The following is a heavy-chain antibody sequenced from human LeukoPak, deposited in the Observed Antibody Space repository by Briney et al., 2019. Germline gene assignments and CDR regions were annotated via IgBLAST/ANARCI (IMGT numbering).Heavy chain of an antibody. V-gene: IGHV1-18*01. D-gene: IGHD3-3*01. CDR1: GYTFTSYG. Sequence: ASVKVSRKASGYTFTSYGISWVRQAPGQGLEWMGWISAYNGNTNYAQKLQGRVTMTPDTSTSTAYMELRSLRSDDTAVYYCARIGFLEWLSSPNYFDYWGQGTLVTVSS. CDR3: ARIGFLEWLSSPNYFDY. J-gene: IGHJ4*02. CDR2: ISAYNGNT.